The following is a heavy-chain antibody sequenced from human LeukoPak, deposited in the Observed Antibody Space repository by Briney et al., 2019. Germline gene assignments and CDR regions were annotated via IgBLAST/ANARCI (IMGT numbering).Heavy chain of an antibody. CDR1: GFTFTNAW. CDR2: IKSRTDGGTP. CDR3: ATRINRDGYNWAYDH. V-gene: IGHV3-15*01. D-gene: IGHD5-24*01. J-gene: IGHJ4*02. Sequence: GGSLRLSCAASGFTFTNAWMYWVRQAPGKGLEWVARIKSRTDGGTPDYAAPVKGRFTISRDDSKNTLYLEMNSLKTEDTGVFYCATRINRDGYNWAYDHWGQGTLVTVSS.